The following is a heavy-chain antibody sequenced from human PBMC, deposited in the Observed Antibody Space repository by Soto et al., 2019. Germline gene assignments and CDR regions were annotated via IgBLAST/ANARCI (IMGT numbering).Heavy chain of an antibody. CDR2: ISYDGSNK. D-gene: IGHD6-19*01. J-gene: IGHJ3*02. CDR3: ANAGYSRGWTAFDGFDI. Sequence: GGSLRLSCAASGFTFSSYGMHWVRQAPGKGLEWVAVISYDGSNKYYADSVKGRFTISRDNSKNTLYLQMNSLRAEDTAVYYCANAGYSRGWTAFDGFDIWGQGTMVTV. V-gene: IGHV3-30*18. CDR1: GFTFSSYG.